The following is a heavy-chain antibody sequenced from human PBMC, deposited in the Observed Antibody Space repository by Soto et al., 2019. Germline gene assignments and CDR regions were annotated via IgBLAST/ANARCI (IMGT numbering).Heavy chain of an antibody. Sequence: SETLSLTCTVSGGSISSYYWSWIRQPPGKGLEWIGYIYYSGSTNYNPSLKSRVTISVDTSKNQFSLKLSSVTAADTAVYYCARAALGRRDYYYYYYMDVWGKGATVTVSS. CDR2: IYYSGST. CDR3: ARAALGRRDYYYYYYMDV. CDR1: GGSISSYY. J-gene: IGHJ6*03. V-gene: IGHV4-59*01. D-gene: IGHD1-26*01.